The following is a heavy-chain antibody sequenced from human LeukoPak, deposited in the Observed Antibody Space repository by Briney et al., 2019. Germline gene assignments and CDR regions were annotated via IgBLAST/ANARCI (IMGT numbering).Heavy chain of an antibody. D-gene: IGHD2-8*01. CDR2: INHSGST. V-gene: IGHV4-34*01. CDR1: GGSFSGYY. J-gene: IGHJ3*02. Sequence: AETLSLTCAVYGGSFSGYYWSWIRQPPGKGLEWIGEINHSGSTNYNPSLKSRVTISVDTSKNQFSLKLSSVTAADTAVYYCARAPAGVVDAFDIWGQGTTVTLSS. CDR3: ARAPAGVVDAFDI.